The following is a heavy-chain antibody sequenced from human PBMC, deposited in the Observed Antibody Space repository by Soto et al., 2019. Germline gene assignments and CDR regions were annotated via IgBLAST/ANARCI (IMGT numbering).Heavy chain of an antibody. Sequence: QVQLVQSGGGLVKPGGSLRLSCAASGFTFGDWYMSWVRQAPGKGLEWVSYISPTSSETDYADSVKGRFTISRDNGRNSVYLQMNSLGAEDAAVYYCARGHDGLDVWGQGTTVTVSS. J-gene: IGHJ6*02. CDR2: ISPTSSET. CDR1: GFTFGDWY. V-gene: IGHV3-11*06. CDR3: ARGHDGLDV.